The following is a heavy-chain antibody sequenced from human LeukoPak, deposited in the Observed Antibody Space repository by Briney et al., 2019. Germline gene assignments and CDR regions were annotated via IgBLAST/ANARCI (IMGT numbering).Heavy chain of an antibody. CDR1: GFTFSSYG. V-gene: IGHV3-7*01. Sequence: PGGSLRLSCAASGFTFSSYGMHWVRQVPGKGLEWVANIKQDGTEKHYVDSVKGRFAISRDNAKNSLYLQMNSLRAEDTAVYYCARDRESSGYYYWGQGTLVTVSS. CDR2: IKQDGTEK. D-gene: IGHD3-22*01. J-gene: IGHJ4*02. CDR3: ARDRESSGYYY.